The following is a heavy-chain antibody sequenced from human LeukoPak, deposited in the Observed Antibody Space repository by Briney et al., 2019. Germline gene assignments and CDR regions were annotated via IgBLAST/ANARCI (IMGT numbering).Heavy chain of an antibody. CDR1: GFTFSSYT. CDR3: GKACLAWYPNWFDP. CDR2: ISGSGGNT. Sequence: GGSLRLSCAASGFTFSSYTMSWVRQAPGKGLEWVSAISGSGGNTYYADSVKGRFTISRDNSKNTLYLQMNSLRAEDTAVYYCGKACLAWYPNWFDPWGQGTLVTVSS. D-gene: IGHD3-3*01. J-gene: IGHJ5*02. V-gene: IGHV3-23*01.